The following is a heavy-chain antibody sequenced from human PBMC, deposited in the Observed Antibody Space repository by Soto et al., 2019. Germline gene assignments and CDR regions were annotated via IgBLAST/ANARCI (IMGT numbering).Heavy chain of an antibody. J-gene: IGHJ3*02. V-gene: IGHV3-15*01. Sequence: EVQLVESGGGLVKPGGSLRLSCAASGFTFSNAWMSWVRQAPGKGLEWVGRIKSKTDGGTTDYAAPVKGRFTISRDDSKNTLYLQMNSLKTEDTAVYYCTTYYGDYGAFDIWGQGTIVTVSS. CDR2: IKSKTDGGTT. CDR3: TTYYGDYGAFDI. CDR1: GFTFSNAW. D-gene: IGHD4-17*01.